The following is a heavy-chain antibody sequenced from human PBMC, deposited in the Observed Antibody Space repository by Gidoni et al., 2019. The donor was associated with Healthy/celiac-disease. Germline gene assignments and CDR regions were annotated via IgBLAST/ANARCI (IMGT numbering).Heavy chain of an antibody. J-gene: IGHJ1*01. CDR1: GFTFSSYG. CDR3: ARDPTFGGEYFQH. D-gene: IGHD3-10*01. Sequence: QVQLVESGGGVVQPGRSLRLSCAASGFTFSSYGMHWVRQAPGKGLEWVAVIWYDGSNKYYADSVKGRFTISRDNSKNTLDLQMNSLRAEDTAVYYCARDPTFGGEYFQHWGQGTLVTVSS. CDR2: IWYDGSNK. V-gene: IGHV3-33*01.